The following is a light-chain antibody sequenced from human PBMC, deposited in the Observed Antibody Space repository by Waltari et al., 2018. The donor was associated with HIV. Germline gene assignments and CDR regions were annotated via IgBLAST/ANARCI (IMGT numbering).Light chain of an antibody. CDR3: QSSDSSNWV. V-gene: IGLV6-57*01. J-gene: IGLJ3*02. CDR1: SGSIASNY. Sequence: NFMLTQPHSVSESPGKTVTISCTRSSGSIASNYVQWYQQRPGSSPTTVIYENNQRPSGVPDRCSGSIDSSSNSASLTISGLKTEDEADYYCQSSDSSNWVFGGGTKLTVL. CDR2: ENN.